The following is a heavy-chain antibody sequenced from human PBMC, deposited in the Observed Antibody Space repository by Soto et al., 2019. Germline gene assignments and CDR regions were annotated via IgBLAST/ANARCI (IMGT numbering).Heavy chain of an antibody. J-gene: IGHJ3*02. CDR1: GFTFGSFG. Sequence: GGSLRLSCAASGFTFGSFGMHWVRPAPGKGREWVAVISYDGSNKYYADSVKGRFTIARDTSKNTLYLQMNSLRAEDTAVYYCAKALSPFDYGSGSDAFDIWGQGTMVTVSS. CDR2: ISYDGSNK. CDR3: AKALSPFDYGSGSDAFDI. D-gene: IGHD3-10*01. V-gene: IGHV3-30*18.